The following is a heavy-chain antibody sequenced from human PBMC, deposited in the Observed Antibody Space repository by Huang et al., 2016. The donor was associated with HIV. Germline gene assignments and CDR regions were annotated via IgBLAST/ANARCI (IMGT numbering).Heavy chain of an antibody. J-gene: IGHJ6*03. Sequence: QVQLQQWGAGLLRPSETLSLTCAVYGGSFSGYYGTGIRQPPGKGLEWIGESNHSESTNYNPSLKSRVTISVDTSRNQFALTLTSVTAADTAVYYCARGQGGYYYYYMDVWGKGTTVTVSS. V-gene: IGHV4-34*01. CDR1: GGSFSGYY. CDR2: SNHSEST. CDR3: ARGQGGYYYYYMDV.